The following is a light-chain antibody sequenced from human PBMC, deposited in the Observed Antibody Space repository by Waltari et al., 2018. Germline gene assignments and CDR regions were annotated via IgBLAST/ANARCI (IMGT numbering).Light chain of an antibody. V-gene: IGLV1-40*01. CDR1: SPNIGAGYD. Sequence: QSVLTQPPSVSGAPGQRVTISCIGYSPNIGAGYDVQWYQQLPGTAPNLLIYGDTSRPSGVPDRFSASKSGTSVSLAITGLQPEDEAHYYCQSYDTNLRDWVFGGGTKLTVL. CDR3: QSYDTNLRDWV. J-gene: IGLJ3*02. CDR2: GDT.